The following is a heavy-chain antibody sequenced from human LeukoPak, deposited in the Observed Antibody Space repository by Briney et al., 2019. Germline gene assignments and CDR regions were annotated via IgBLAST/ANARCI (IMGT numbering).Heavy chain of an antibody. D-gene: IGHD3-3*01. J-gene: IGHJ4*02. CDR3: ATYGHDFWSGYLVY. V-gene: IGHV4-39*01. CDR2: IYCSGST. CDR1: GGSISSSSYY. Sequence: SETLSLTCTVSGGSISSSSYYWGWIRQPPGKGLEWIGSIYCSGSTYYNPSLKSRVTISVDTSKNQFSLKLSSVTAADTAVYYCATYGHDFWSGYLVYWGQGTLVTVSS.